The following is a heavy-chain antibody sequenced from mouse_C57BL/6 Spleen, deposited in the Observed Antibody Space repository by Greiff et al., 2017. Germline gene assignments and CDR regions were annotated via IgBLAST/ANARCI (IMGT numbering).Heavy chain of an antibody. Sequence: LVESGPELVQPGASVKIYCKATGYAFSSSWMNWVKQRPGKGLEWIGRIYPGDGDTNSNGKFKGKATLTADKSSSTAYMQLSSLTSEDSAVYFCARSETGTSWFAYWGQGTLVTVSA. CDR1: GYAFSSSW. CDR2: IYPGDGDT. V-gene: IGHV1-82*01. CDR3: ARSETGTSWFAY. D-gene: IGHD4-1*01. J-gene: IGHJ3*01.